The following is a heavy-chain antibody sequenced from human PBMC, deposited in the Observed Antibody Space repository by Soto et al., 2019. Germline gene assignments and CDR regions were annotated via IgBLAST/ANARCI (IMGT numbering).Heavy chain of an antibody. CDR3: ARVGNYGDSPYYNYGSDV. J-gene: IGHJ6*02. Sequence: QVQLVESGGGVVQPGKSLRLSCTASGFVFLNYAFHWVRQAPGKGLEWVAVISFDGSDLFHADSVKGRFTISRDNSRDTLYVQMSSLRADDTAVYYCARVGNYGDSPYYNYGSDVWGQGTTVTVSS. V-gene: IGHV3-30-3*01. D-gene: IGHD4-17*01. CDR2: ISFDGSDL. CDR1: GFVFLNYA.